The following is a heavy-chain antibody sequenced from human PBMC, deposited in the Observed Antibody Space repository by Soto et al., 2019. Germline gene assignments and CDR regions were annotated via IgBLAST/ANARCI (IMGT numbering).Heavy chain of an antibody. V-gene: IGHV3-30-3*01. J-gene: IGHJ4*02. CDR2: ISYDGSNK. CDR1: GFTFSSYA. D-gene: IGHD3-22*01. CDR3: ARDSTYASSGFVCAY. Sequence: QVQLVESGGGVVQPGRSLRLSCEASGFTFSSYAMHWVRQAPGKGLEWVAVISYDGSNKYYADSVKGRFTISRANSKNTLYLQMNSLRAEDTAVYYCARDSTYASSGFVCAYWGQGTLVTVSS.